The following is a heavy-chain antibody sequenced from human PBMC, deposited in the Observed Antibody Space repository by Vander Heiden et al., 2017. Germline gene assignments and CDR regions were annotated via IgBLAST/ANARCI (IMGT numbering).Heavy chain of an antibody. CDR3: AKGRVIRGVMGAFDI. D-gene: IGHD3-10*01. V-gene: IGHV3-23*01. CDR1: KSTFRSYA. J-gene: IGHJ3*02. CDR2: ISGSGEDV. Sequence: EVQMLASGGGLVQPGGSLRVACAASKSTFRSYARSGVRQAAGKGLEWVSTISGSGEDVYYADSVKGRFTISRDNSKNTLYLQMNSLRAEDTARYHCAKGRVIRGVMGAFDIWGQGTMVTVSS.